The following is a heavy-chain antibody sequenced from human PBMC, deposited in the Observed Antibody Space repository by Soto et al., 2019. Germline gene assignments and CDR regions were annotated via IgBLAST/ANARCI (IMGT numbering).Heavy chain of an antibody. D-gene: IGHD1-26*01. J-gene: IGHJ4*02. CDR1: GASISSTTSGNW. Sequence: QVQLQESGPGLVRPSGTLSLTCAVSGASISSTTSGNWWSWVRQPPGKGLEWIGEIYHSGSTNYNPAHTGRXTXSXXKSKNQSSLTLGSVTAADTAVYYCARMVGATLVAFWGQGTLVTVSS. V-gene: IGHV4-4*02. CDR3: ARMVGATLVAF. CDR2: IYHSGST.